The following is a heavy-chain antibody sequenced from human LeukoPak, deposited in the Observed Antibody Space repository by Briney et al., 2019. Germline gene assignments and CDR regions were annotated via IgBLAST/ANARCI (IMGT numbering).Heavy chain of an antibody. CDR3: AKAEDQLHANWFDP. CDR2: ISGSGDGT. J-gene: IGHJ5*02. CDR1: GFTFSSYA. Sequence: GGSLRLSCAAPGFTFSSYAMSWVRQAPGKGLEWVSAISGSGDGTYYADSVRGRFTISRDNSKNTLSLQMNSLRAEDTAVYYCAKAEDQLHANWFDPWGQGTLVTVSS. V-gene: IGHV3-23*01. D-gene: IGHD2-2*01.